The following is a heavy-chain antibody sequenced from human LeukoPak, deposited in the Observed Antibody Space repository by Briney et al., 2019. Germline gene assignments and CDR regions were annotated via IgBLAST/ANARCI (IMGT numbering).Heavy chain of an antibody. CDR3: ARGGYQLLYEGWDY. CDR2: MNPNSGNT. V-gene: IGHV1-8*01. D-gene: IGHD2-2*02. Sequence: ASVKVSCKASGYTFTSYDINRVRQATGQGLEWMGWMNPNSGNTGYAQKFQGRVTMTRNTSISTAYMELSSLRSEDTAVYYCARGGYQLLYEGWDYWGQGTLVTVSS. CDR1: GYTFTSYD. J-gene: IGHJ4*02.